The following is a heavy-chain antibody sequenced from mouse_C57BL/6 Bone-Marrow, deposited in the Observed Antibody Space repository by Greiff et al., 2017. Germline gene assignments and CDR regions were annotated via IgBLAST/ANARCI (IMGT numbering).Heavy chain of an antibody. CDR1: GYTFTSYW. J-gene: IGHJ3*01. CDR2: IDPSDSYT. CDR3: AREGRDIPFAY. Sequence: QVQLQQPGAELVMPGASVKLSCKASGYTFTSYWMHWVKQRPGQGLEWIGEIDPSDSYTNSNQKFKGKSTLTVDKSSSTAYMQLSSLTSEDSAVYYCAREGRDIPFAYWGQGTLVTVSA. V-gene: IGHV1-69*01.